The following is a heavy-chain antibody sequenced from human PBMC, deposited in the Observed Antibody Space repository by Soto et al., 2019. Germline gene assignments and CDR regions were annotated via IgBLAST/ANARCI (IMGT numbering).Heavy chain of an antibody. D-gene: IGHD6-6*01. Sequence: QVQLVQSGAEVKKPGSSVKVSCKASGGTFSSYAISWVRQAPGQGLEWMGGIIPIFGTANYAQKFQGRVTSTADESTSTAYMELSSLRSEDTAVYYCETTEQLATIFDPWGQGTLVTVSS. CDR1: GGTFSSYA. J-gene: IGHJ5*02. CDR2: IIPIFGTA. V-gene: IGHV1-69*12. CDR3: ETTEQLATIFDP.